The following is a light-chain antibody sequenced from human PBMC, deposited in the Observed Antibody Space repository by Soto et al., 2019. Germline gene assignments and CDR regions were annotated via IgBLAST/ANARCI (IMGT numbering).Light chain of an antibody. CDR1: QSVSSSY. CDR2: GAS. V-gene: IGKV3-20*01. CDR3: QQYGSWTCT. J-gene: IGKJ1*01. Sequence: EIVLTQSPGTLSLSPGERATLSCRASQSVSSSYLAWYQQKPGQAPRLLIYGASSRATGIPDRFSGSGSGTDFTLTISRLEPEDFAVYYCQQYGSWTCTFGQGTKVEIK.